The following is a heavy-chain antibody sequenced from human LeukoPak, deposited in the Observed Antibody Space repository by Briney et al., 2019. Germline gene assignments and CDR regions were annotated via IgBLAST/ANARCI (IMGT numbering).Heavy chain of an antibody. D-gene: IGHD2-15*01. J-gene: IGHJ3*02. CDR3: ASSGDEDYGDAFDI. CDR2: ISSSSSYI. Sequence: GGSLRLSCAASGFTFSSYSMNWVRQAPGKGLEWVSSISSSSSYIYYADSVKGRFTISRDNAKNSLYLQMNSLRAEDTAVYYRASSGDEDYGDAFDIWGQGTMVTVSS. CDR1: GFTFSSYS. V-gene: IGHV3-21*01.